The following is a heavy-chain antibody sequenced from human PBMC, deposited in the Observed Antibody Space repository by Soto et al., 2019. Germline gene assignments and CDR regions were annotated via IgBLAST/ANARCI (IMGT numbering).Heavy chain of an antibody. J-gene: IGHJ6*02. CDR2: INTYNGNT. V-gene: IGHV1-18*01. CDR1: GYSFTRYG. D-gene: IGHD3-16*01. Sequence: QVQLVQSGAEVKNPRASVKVSCKASGYSFTRYGIGWAREAPGQGIEWMGWINTYNGNTNYAENVQGRVTLTTDTSTSTAYMELRSLRSNDTAIYYCAMVDVYVTPSPQDVWGQGTTVIVSS. CDR3: AMVDVYVTPSPQDV.